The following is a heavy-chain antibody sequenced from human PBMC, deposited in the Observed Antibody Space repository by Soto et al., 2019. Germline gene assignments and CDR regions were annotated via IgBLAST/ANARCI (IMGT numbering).Heavy chain of an antibody. V-gene: IGHV3-33*01. J-gene: IGHJ6*02. D-gene: IGHD3-9*01. CDR1: GFTFCSYG. Sequence: PGGSLRLSCAASGFTFCSYGMHWVRQAPGKGLEWVAVIWYDGSNKYYADSVKGRFTISRDNSKNTLYLQMNSLRAEDTAVYYCARDPKGRDFDWLPKVYYYYGMDVWGQGTTVTVSS. CDR3: ARDPKGRDFDWLPKVYYYYGMDV. CDR2: IWYDGSNK.